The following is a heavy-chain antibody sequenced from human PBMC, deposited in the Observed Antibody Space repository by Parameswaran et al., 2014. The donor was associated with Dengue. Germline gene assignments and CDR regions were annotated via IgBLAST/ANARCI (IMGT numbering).Heavy chain of an antibody. D-gene: IGHD5-18*01. CDR2: ISAYNGNT. Sequence: WVRQAPGQGLEWMGWISAYNGNTNYAQKLQGRVTMTTDTSTSTAYMELSRLRSDDTAVYYCARLAVDTAMVLLYDYWGQGTLVTVSS. J-gene: IGHJ4*02. CDR3: ARLAVDTAMVLLYDY. V-gene: IGHV1-18*01.